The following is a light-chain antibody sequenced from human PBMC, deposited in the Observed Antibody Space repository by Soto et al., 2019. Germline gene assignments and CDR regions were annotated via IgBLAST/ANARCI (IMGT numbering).Light chain of an antibody. V-gene: IGKV3D-15*01. J-gene: IGKJ4*01. Sequence: EVVMTQSPATLSVSPGERATLSCRASQSVKQYLAWYPQKPGQAPRLLIYGASTRATDIPGRFSGSGSGTDFTLTISGLQSEDVAVFYCQQYNFWPLTFGAGTKVEI. CDR3: QQYNFWPLT. CDR1: QSVKQY. CDR2: GAS.